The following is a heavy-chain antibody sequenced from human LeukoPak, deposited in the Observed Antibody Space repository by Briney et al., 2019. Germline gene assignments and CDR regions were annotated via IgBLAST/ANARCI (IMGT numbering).Heavy chain of an antibody. CDR3: ARALYSSSWYGYSPYWYFDY. D-gene: IGHD6-13*01. CDR1: GYTFTGYY. Sequence: ASVKVSCKASGYTFTGYYMHWVRQAPGQGLEWMGWISAYNGNTNYAQKLQGRVTMTTDTSTSTAYMELRSLRSDDTAVYYCARALYSSSWYGYSPYWYFDYWGQGTLVTVSS. CDR2: ISAYNGNT. V-gene: IGHV1-18*04. J-gene: IGHJ4*02.